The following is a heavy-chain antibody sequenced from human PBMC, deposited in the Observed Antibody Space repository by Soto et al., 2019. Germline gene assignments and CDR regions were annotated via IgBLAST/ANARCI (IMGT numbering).Heavy chain of an antibody. CDR1: GGTFSSYA. Sequence: SVKVSCKASGGTFSSYAITWARQAPGQGLDWMGEIIPIFGATNFAQKFQGRVTITADKSTTTAYMELSSLTSEDTAVYYCARMGGSFLDSWGQGTLVTVSS. V-gene: IGHV1-69*06. D-gene: IGHD1-26*01. J-gene: IGHJ5*01. CDR2: IIPIFGAT. CDR3: ARMGGSFLDS.